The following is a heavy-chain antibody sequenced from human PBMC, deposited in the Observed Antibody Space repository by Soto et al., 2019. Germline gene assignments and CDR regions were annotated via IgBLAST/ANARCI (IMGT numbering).Heavy chain of an antibody. D-gene: IGHD6-6*01. V-gene: IGHV4-59*08. CDR3: ARGATIVARLDS. Sequence: PSETLSLTCTVSGGSISRDYWSWIRQPPGKGLEWIGYMYNTGSTVYNPSFKSRVTISVDTSKNQFSLKLSSVTAADTAVYYCARGATIVARLDSWRKGTLVPVSS. CDR2: MYNTGST. CDR1: GGSISRDY. J-gene: IGHJ4*02.